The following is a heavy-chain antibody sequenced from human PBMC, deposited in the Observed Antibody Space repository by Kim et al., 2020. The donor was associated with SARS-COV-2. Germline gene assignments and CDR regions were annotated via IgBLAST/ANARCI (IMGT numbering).Heavy chain of an antibody. Sequence: SETLSLTCTVSGGSISSGGYYWSWIRQHPGKGLEWIGYIYYSGSTYYNPSLKSRVTISVDTSKNQFSLKLSSVTAADTAVYYCARDSGTMATFNGMDVWGQGTTVTVSS. V-gene: IGHV4-31*03. CDR2: IYYSGST. CDR1: GGSISSGGYY. J-gene: IGHJ6*02. D-gene: IGHD3-10*01. CDR3: ARDSGTMATFNGMDV.